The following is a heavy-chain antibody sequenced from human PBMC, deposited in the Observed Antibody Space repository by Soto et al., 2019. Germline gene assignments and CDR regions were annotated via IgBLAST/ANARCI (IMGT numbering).Heavy chain of an antibody. CDR1: GHTFSGHH. V-gene: IGHV1-2*02. CDR2: IDLDSSHT. J-gene: IGHJ4*02. Sequence: QVQLVQSGPEVKMPGASVKVSCKASGHTFSGHHMHWVRQAPGQGLEWMAYIDLDSSHTKYAQRFQGRVTTTRDTSITTAYMELSGLRSDDTALYYCGLEPTGTGGFDYWGQGTVLTVSS. CDR3: GLEPTGTGGFDY. D-gene: IGHD7-27*01.